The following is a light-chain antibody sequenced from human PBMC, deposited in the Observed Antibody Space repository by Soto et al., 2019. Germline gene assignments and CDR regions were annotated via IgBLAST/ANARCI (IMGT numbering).Light chain of an antibody. V-gene: IGKV3-15*01. J-gene: IGKJ4*01. CDR3: RQYNNWTLT. CDR2: GPS. Sequence: EIVVTKSPAALSVSRGESATLSCRASQSFSYNLAWYQQNPCQAPRLLIYGPSTMATDIPARFSGSGSGTEFTLTISSLQSEDFAVYYFRQYNNWTLTFGGGTKVEIK. CDR1: QSFSYN.